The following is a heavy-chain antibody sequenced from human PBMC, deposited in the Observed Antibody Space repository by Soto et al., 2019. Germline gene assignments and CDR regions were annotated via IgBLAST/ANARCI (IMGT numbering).Heavy chain of an antibody. D-gene: IGHD2-15*01. CDR3: TRENLRGGHSDN. V-gene: IGHV3-23*01. CDR1: GFTFSNYA. CDR2: ISTRGANT. J-gene: IGHJ4*02. Sequence: VGSLRLSCATSGFTFSNYAMSWVRQAPGKGLEWVSGISTRGANTYYADSVRGSFTISRDNSKNTVDLQMNNLTAEDTALYYCTRENLRGGHSDNWGQGTRVTVSS.